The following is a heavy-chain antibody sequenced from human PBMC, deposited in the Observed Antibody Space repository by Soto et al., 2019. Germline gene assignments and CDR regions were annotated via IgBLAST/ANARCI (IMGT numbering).Heavy chain of an antibody. Sequence: PSETLSLTCTVSGDSISSSTYYWGWIRQPPGKGLEWIGSMFYSGNTYYNPSLKSRVPMSIDTSKNQFSLKLNSVTAADTAVYYCVSPEGYYDSSGYTLDYWGQGTLVTVSS. CDR2: MFYSGNT. D-gene: IGHD3-22*01. CDR3: VSPEGYYDSSGYTLDY. V-gene: IGHV4-39*01. CDR1: GDSISSSTYY. J-gene: IGHJ4*02.